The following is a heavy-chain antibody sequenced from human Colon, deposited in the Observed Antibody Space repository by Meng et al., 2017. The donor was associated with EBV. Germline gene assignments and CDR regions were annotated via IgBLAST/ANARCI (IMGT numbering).Heavy chain of an antibody. J-gene: IGHJ4*02. Sequence: QVQLVQSGSELKKTGDSVKVPCQAAGYTFTSASMNWVRHAPGQGLEWMGWININTGNPTYAQGFTGRFVFSLDTSVSTAYLQIDSLKADDTAVYYCARGNGWRFDYWGQGTLVTVSS. CDR1: GYTFTSAS. V-gene: IGHV7-4-1*01. CDR3: ARGNGWRFDY. D-gene: IGHD6-19*01. CDR2: ININTGNP.